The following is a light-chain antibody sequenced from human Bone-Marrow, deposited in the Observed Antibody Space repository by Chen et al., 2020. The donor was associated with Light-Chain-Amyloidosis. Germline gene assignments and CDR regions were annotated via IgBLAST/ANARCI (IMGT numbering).Light chain of an antibody. V-gene: IGLV3-21*02. CDR3: QVWERSGERPG. CDR1: DIGSTR. Sequence: SYVLTQPSSVSVAPGQTATIACGGNDIGSTRVHWYQQTPGQAPLLVLYDDSDRPTGIPERSSGGSCGTTATRTSSGVEAGAEADYYGQVWERSGERPGFGGGTKLTVL. CDR2: DDS. J-gene: IGLJ3*02.